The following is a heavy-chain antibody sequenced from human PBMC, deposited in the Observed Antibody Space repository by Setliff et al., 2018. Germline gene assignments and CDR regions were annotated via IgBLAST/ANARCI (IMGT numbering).Heavy chain of an antibody. CDR3: ATRLGDF. CDR1: GITFSDAW. CDR2: IKSKADGGTA. Sequence: PGGSLRLSCVASGITFSDAWMNWVRQAPGKGLEWVGRIKSKADGGTAAFAAAVKDRFTISRDDSKNTMSLQMNSLKTEDTAVYFCATRLGDFWGQGTLVTVSS. V-gene: IGHV3-15*01. J-gene: IGHJ4*02.